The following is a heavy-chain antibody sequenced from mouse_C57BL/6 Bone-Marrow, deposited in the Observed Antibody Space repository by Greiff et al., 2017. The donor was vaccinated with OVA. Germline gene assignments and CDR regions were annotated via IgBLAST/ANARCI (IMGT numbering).Heavy chain of an antibody. CDR3: ATYDYSLFDY. CDR1: GYTFTYYY. Sequence: EVQLQQSGPELVKPGASVKISCKASGYTFTYYYMNWVKQSHGKSLEWIGDINPNNGGTSYNQKFKGKATLTVDKSSSTAYMELRSLTSEDSAVYYCATYDYSLFDYWGQGTTLTVSS. CDR2: INPNNGGT. D-gene: IGHD2-4*01. J-gene: IGHJ2*01. V-gene: IGHV1-26*01.